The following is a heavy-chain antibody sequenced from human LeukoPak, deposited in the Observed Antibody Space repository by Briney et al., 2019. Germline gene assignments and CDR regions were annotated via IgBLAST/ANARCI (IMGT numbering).Heavy chain of an antibody. CDR2: IYPGDSDT. V-gene: IGHV5-51*01. D-gene: IGHD5-24*01. J-gene: IGHJ4*02. Sequence: GGALKISLKGSGYSFTSYWIGWGRPRPGKGVGGMGIIYPGDSDTRYSPSFEGQVTISADKCINTAYLQWSSLTASDTAMYYCARRGEEMATMTFWGQGTLVTVSS. CDR3: ARRGEEMATMTF. CDR1: GYSFTSYW.